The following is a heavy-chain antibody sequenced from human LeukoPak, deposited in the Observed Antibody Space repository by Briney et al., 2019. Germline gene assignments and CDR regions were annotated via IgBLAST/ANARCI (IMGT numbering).Heavy chain of an antibody. CDR1: GFTFSSYW. Sequence: GGSLRLSCAASGFTFSSYWMSWVRQAPGKGLEWVANIKQDGSEKYYVDSVKGRFTISRDNAKNSLYLQMNSLRAEDTAVYHCARAFCSGGSCYPDRPFDSWGQGTLVTVSS. D-gene: IGHD2-15*01. J-gene: IGHJ4*02. CDR3: ARAFCSGGSCYPDRPFDS. CDR2: IKQDGSEK. V-gene: IGHV3-7*01.